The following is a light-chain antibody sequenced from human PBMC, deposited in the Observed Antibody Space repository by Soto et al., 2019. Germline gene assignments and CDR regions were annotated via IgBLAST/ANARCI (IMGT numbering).Light chain of an antibody. V-gene: IGKV1-39*01. Sequence: IQLTQSPSSLSASVGDRVTITCRTSQNVNRYLNWYQEQPGKAPKLLIYAASILQSGVQSRFSGSGSGTDFTLAISSLHPEDFTTYYGQQSYGIPQTFGPGTKVEIK. J-gene: IGKJ1*01. CDR1: QNVNRY. CDR2: AAS. CDR3: QQSYGIPQT.